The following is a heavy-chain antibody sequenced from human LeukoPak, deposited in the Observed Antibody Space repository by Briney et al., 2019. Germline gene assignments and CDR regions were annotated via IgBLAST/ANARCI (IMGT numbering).Heavy chain of an antibody. J-gene: IGHJ3*01. D-gene: IGHD6-19*01. Sequence: PSETLSLTCAVSGGSISSSNWWSWVRQPPGKGLEWIGEIYHSGSTNYNPSLKSRVTISVDKSKNQFSLKLSSVTAADTAVYYCARPRSQWLGNDAFDVWGQGTMVTVSS. CDR3: ARPRSQWLGNDAFDV. V-gene: IGHV4-4*02. CDR2: IYHSGST. CDR1: GGSISSSNW.